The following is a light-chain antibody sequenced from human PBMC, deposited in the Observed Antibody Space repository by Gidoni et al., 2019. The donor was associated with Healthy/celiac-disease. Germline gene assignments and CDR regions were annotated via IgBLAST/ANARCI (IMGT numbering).Light chain of an antibody. V-gene: IGKV1-33*01. CDR2: EAS. Sequence: DIQMTQSPSSLSASVGDRVTITCQASQDISNYLNWYQQKPGKAPKRLIYEASNLDTGVPSRFSGSGSGTDFTFTISSLQPEDIATYYCQQYDNLPYTFGQGTKLEIK. CDR1: QDISNY. J-gene: IGKJ2*01. CDR3: QQYDNLPYT.